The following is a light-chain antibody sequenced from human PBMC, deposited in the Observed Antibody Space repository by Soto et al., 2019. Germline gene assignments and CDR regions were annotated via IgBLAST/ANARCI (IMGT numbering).Light chain of an antibody. V-gene: IGKV3-20*01. Sequence: EIVLTQSPGTRSLSPGERATLSCRASQSVSSNYLAWYRRKPGQAPRLLIYGASNRATDIPGRFSGSGSGTDFTLTITRLEPEDFAVYYCQQYGSSPPTFGPGTRVEIK. J-gene: IGKJ1*01. CDR3: QQYGSSPPT. CDR1: QSVSSNY. CDR2: GAS.